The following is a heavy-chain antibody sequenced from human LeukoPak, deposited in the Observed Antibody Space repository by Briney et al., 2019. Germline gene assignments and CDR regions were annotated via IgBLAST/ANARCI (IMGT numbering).Heavy chain of an antibody. CDR1: GYSISSAYY. CDR2: MYHSGST. Sequence: SETLSLTCSVSGYSISSAYYWGWIRQPPGQGLEWIGSMYHSGSTYYNPPLKSRVTISEDTSKNQFSLKLRSVTAADTAVYYCARGPRFGELLWHWFDPWGQGTLVTVSS. D-gene: IGHD3-10*01. J-gene: IGHJ5*02. V-gene: IGHV4-38-2*02. CDR3: ARGPRFGELLWHWFDP.